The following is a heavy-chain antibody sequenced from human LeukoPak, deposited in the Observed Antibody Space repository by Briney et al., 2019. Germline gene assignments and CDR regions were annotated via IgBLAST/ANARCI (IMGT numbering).Heavy chain of an antibody. J-gene: IGHJ5*02. CDR1: GGSFSGYY. Sequence: PSETLSLTCAVYGGSFSGYYWSWIRQPPGKGLEWIGEINHSGSTNYNLSLKSRVTISVDTSKNQFSLKLSSVTAADTAVYYCARGQYSSSDWFDPWGQGTLVTVSS. D-gene: IGHD6-6*01. V-gene: IGHV4-34*01. CDR2: INHSGST. CDR3: ARGQYSSSDWFDP.